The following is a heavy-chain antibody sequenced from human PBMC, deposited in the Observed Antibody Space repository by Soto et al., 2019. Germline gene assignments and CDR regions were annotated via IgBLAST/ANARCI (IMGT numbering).Heavy chain of an antibody. V-gene: IGHV4-34*01. D-gene: IGHD3-10*01. J-gene: IGHJ1*01. CDR3: ARGQITVVRGVIISPVYFQH. CDR1: GGSFSGYY. Sequence: PSETLSLTCAVYGGSFSGYYWSWIRQPPGKGLECIGQINHSRCTSYSPSLKCRVTILVDTCMDHFCLKLSSVTAADTAVYSCARGQITVVRGVIISPVYFQHWDQVTRGTFSS. CDR2: INHSRCT.